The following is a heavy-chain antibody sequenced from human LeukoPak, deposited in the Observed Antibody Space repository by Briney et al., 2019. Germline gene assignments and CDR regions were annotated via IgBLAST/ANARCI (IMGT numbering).Heavy chain of an antibody. CDR2: FEPEDGET. CDR1: GYTLTELS. Sequence: ALVKVSCKVSGYTLTELSMHWVRQAPGKGLEWMGGFEPEDGETIYAQKFQGRVTMTKDTSTDTAYMELSSLRSEDTAVYYCATFVLDTAMVFDYWGQGTLVTVSS. CDR3: ATFVLDTAMVFDY. D-gene: IGHD5-18*01. J-gene: IGHJ4*02. V-gene: IGHV1-24*01.